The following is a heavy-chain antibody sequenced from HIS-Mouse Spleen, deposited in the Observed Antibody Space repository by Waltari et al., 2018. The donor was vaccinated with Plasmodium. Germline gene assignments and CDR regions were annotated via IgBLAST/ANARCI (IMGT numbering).Heavy chain of an antibody. CDR2: IFSKDEK. D-gene: IGHD6-13*01. Sequence: QVTLKESGPVLVQPTETLTLTCTVSWFSLSNDRMVVSWYRQPPGKALEWIAHIFSKDEKSYSTSLKSRLTISKDTSKSQVVLTMTNMDPVDTATYYCARHTYSSSWYAFDIWGQGTMVTVSS. J-gene: IGHJ3*02. CDR3: ARHTYSSSWYAFDI. V-gene: IGHV2-26*01. CDR1: WFSLSNDRMV.